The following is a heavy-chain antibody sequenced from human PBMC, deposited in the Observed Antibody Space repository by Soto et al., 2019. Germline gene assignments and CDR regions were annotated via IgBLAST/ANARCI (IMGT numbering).Heavy chain of an antibody. Sequence: ASVKVSCKASGYTFTSYAMHWVRQAPGQRLEWMGWINASNGNTKYSQKFQGRVTMTRDTSISTAYMELSRLRSDDTAVYYCARGSKVVAATKYYYYGMDVWGQGTTVTVSS. CDR1: GYTFTSYA. V-gene: IGHV1-3*01. CDR3: ARGSKVVAATKYYYYGMDV. J-gene: IGHJ6*02. CDR2: INASNGNT. D-gene: IGHD2-15*01.